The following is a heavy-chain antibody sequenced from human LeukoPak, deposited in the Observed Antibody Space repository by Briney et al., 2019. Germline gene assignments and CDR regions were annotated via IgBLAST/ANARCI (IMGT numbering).Heavy chain of an antibody. CDR3: AGIRSANWFDP. CDR1: GFTFSSYG. V-gene: IGHV3-33*01. J-gene: IGHJ5*02. Sequence: PGGSLRLSCAASGFTFSSYGMHWVRQAPGKGLEWVAVIWYDGSNKYYADSVKGRFTISRDSSKNTLYLQMNSLRAEDTAVYYCAGIRSANWFDPWGQGTLVTVSS. D-gene: IGHD3-3*01. CDR2: IWYDGSNK.